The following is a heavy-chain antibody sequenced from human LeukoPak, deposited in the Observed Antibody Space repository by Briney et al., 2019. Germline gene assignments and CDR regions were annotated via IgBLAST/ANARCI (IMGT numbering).Heavy chain of an antibody. CDR3: ARGTKYHPLGLFNWFDP. D-gene: IGHD2-2*01. CDR1: GGTFSSYA. V-gene: IGHV1-69*01. Sequence: GSSVKVSCKASGGTFSSYAISWVRQAPGQGLEWMGGIIPIFGTANYAQKFQGRVTITSDESTRTAYMELSSLRSEDTAVYYCARGTKYHPLGLFNWFDPWGQGTLVTVSS. CDR2: IIPIFGTA. J-gene: IGHJ5*02.